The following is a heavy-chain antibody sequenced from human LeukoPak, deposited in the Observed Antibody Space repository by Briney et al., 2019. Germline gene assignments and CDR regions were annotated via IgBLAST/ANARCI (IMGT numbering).Heavy chain of an antibody. CDR3: ARGRVAVAGTQVRGWFDP. CDR2: INHSGST. CDR1: GGSFSGYY. V-gene: IGHV4-34*01. Sequence: KPSETLSLTCAVYGGSFSGYYWSWIRQPPGKGLEWIGEINHSGSTNYNPSLKSRVTISVDTSKNQFSLKLSSVTAADTAVYYCARGRVAVAGTQVRGWFDPWGQGTLVTVSS. D-gene: IGHD6-19*01. J-gene: IGHJ5*02.